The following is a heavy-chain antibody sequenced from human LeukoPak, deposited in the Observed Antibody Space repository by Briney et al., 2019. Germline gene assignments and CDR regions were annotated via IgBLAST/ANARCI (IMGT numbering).Heavy chain of an antibody. V-gene: IGHV4-34*01. J-gene: IGHJ4*02. Sequence: SETLSLTCAVYGGSFSGYYWSWIRQPPGKGLEWIGEINHSGSTNYNPSLKSRVTISVDTSKSQFSLKLSSVTAADTAVYYCARGLSWEKQGYYFDYWGQGTLVTVSS. CDR2: INHSGST. D-gene: IGHD1-26*01. CDR3: ARGLSWEKQGYYFDY. CDR1: GGSFSGYY.